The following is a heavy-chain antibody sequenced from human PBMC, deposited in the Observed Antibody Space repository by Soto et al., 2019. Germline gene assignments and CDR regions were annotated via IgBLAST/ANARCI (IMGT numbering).Heavy chain of an antibody. D-gene: IGHD6-13*01. J-gene: IGHJ4*02. V-gene: IGHV3-23*01. Sequence: TRWSLRLSCSASGFTFSSYAMSWVRQAPGKGLEWVSAISGSGGSTYYADSVKGRFTISRDNSKNTLYLQMNSLRAEDTAVYYCAKPGTSSSWYFDYWGQGTLVTVSS. CDR1: GFTFSSYA. CDR2: ISGSGGST. CDR3: AKPGTSSSWYFDY.